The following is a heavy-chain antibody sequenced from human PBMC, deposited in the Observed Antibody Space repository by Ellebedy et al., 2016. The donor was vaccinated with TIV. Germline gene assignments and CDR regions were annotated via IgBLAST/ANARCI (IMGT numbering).Heavy chain of an antibody. J-gene: IGHJ4*02. Sequence: PGGSLRLSCATSGFSFSTYWISWVRQAPGRGLEWVSTISGSGGVTYYTDSVKGRFTISRDNSKNTLYLQMNSLRTDDTAVYYCAKGRGDYVGLTFDFWGRGTLVTVSS. CDR1: GFSFSTYW. V-gene: IGHV3-23*01. D-gene: IGHD4-17*01. CDR2: ISGSGGVT. CDR3: AKGRGDYVGLTFDF.